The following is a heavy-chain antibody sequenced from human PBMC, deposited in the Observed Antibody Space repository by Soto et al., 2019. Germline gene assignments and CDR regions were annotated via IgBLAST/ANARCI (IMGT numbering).Heavy chain of an antibody. CDR3: ATNENVLRFLEWLLFSY. CDR1: GFTFSRYA. CDR2: ISGSGGST. J-gene: IGHJ4*02. Sequence: ESGGGLVQPGGSLRLSCAASGFTFSRYAMSWVRQAPGKGLEWVSAISGSGGSTYYADSVKGRFTISRDNSKNTLYLQMNSLRAEDTAVYYCATNENVLRFLEWLLFSYWGQGTLVTVSS. V-gene: IGHV3-23*01. D-gene: IGHD3-3*01.